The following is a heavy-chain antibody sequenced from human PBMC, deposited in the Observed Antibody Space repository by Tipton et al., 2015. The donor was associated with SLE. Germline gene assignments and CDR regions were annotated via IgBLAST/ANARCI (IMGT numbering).Heavy chain of an antibody. D-gene: IGHD2-15*01. V-gene: IGHV4-59*11. J-gene: IGHJ3*01. CDR2: IYYTGTT. CDR3: ARDFPETWWSRTFDV. Sequence: GLVKPSETLSLICTVSGGSISSHYWSWIRQPPGKALEWIGYIYYTGTTNYNPSLKSRVTVSVDTSENQFSLKLTSVTAADTAVYYCARDFPETWWSRTFDVWGQGTLVTVSS. CDR1: GGSISSHY.